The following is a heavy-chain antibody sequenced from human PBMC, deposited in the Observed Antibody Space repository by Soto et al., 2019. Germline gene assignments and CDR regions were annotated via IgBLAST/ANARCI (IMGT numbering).Heavy chain of an antibody. V-gene: IGHV3-73*01. CDR3: TRLGGGSYYYYYGMDV. D-gene: IGHD1-26*01. CDR2: IRSKANSYAT. J-gene: IGHJ6*02. Sequence: GGSLRLSCAASGFTFSGSAMHWVRQASGKGLEWVGRIRSKANSYATAYAASVKGRFTISRDDSKNTAYLQMNSLKTENTAVYYGTRLGGGSYYYYYGMDVWGQGTTVTVSS. CDR1: GFTFSGSA.